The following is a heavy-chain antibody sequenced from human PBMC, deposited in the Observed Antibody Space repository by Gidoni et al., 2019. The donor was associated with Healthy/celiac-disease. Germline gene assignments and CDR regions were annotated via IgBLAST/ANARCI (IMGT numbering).Heavy chain of an antibody. D-gene: IGHD6-19*01. J-gene: IGHJ6*02. CDR3: AKDMGWGDSKYSSGWSYYYYGMDV. Sequence: EVQLVESGGGLVQPGRSLRLSCAASGFTFDDYAMHWVRQAPGKGLEWVSGISWNSGSIGYADSVKGRFTISRDNAKNSLYLQMNSLRAEDTALYYCAKDMGWGDSKYSSGWSYYYYGMDVWGQGTTVTVSS. CDR1: GFTFDDYA. CDR2: ISWNSGSI. V-gene: IGHV3-9*01.